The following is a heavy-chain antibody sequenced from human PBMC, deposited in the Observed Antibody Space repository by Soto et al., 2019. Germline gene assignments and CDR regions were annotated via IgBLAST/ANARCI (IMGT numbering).Heavy chain of an antibody. V-gene: IGHV4-4*02. J-gene: IGHJ6*02. CDR3: ARDDHIVVVPTSLGAMDV. Sequence: SETLSLTCAVYGGSIRSNKWWSWVRQPPGTGLEWIGEIYHSGSTNYNPSLKSRVTISLDKSKNQFSLKLTSVTAADSAVYYCARDDHIVVVPTSLGAMDVWGQGTTVTVSS. CDR2: IYHSGST. D-gene: IGHD2-2*01. CDR1: GGSIRSNKW.